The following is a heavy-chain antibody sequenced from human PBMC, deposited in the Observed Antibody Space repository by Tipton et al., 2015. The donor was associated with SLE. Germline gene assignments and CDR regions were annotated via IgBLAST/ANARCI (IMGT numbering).Heavy chain of an antibody. Sequence: TLSLTCTVSGGSISNHHWSWIRQSAGNRLEWIGRLYTSGSTNYNPSLQSRASMSLDTSKNQFSLKLSSVTAADTAVYYCAGARQGYCSGGTCYVLDYWGQGTLVTVSS. D-gene: IGHD2-15*01. V-gene: IGHV4-4*07. CDR1: GGSISNHH. J-gene: IGHJ4*02. CDR2: LYTSGST. CDR3: AGARQGYCSGGTCYVLDY.